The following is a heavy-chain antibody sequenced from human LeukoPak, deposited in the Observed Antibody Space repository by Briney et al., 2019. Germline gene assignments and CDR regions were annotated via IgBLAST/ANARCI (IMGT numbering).Heavy chain of an antibody. CDR1: GFTFSSYG. Sequence: PGGSLRLSCAASGFTFSSYGMHWVRQAPGKGLEWVAFIRYDGSNKYYADSVKGRFTISRDNSKNTLYLQMNSLRAEDTAVYYCPKRAPYYYDSSGYYSRSSPFDYWGHGTLVTVSS. J-gene: IGHJ4*01. D-gene: IGHD3-22*01. V-gene: IGHV3-30*02. CDR2: IRYDGSNK. CDR3: PKRAPYYYDSSGYYSRSSPFDY.